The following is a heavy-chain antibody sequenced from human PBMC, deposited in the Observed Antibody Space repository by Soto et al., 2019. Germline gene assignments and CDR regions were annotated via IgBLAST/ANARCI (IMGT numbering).Heavy chain of an antibody. CDR3: AHRRPYYGSGSYLAWAMRAANDNCFDP. D-gene: IGHD3-10*01. Sequence: QITLKESGPTLVKPTQTLTLTCTFSGFSLSTSGVGVGWIRQPPGKALEWLAIIYWNDDKCYSPSLKSRRSITEDTSKNKVVLTINSMDPVDTAKYYCAHRRPYYGSGSYLAWAMRAANDNCFDPWGQGTLVTVSS. CDR1: GFSLSTSGVG. CDR2: IYWNDDK. V-gene: IGHV2-5*01. J-gene: IGHJ5*02.